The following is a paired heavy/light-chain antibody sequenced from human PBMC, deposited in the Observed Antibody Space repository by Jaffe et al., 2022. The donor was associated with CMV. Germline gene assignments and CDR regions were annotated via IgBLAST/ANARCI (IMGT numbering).Heavy chain of an antibody. CDR2: IYYTGST. CDR1: GGSISSTSYF. D-gene: IGHD3-22*01. V-gene: IGHV4-39*01. CDR3: ARLREAYYDSSGYYPMPAFDI. Sequence: QLQLQESGPGLVKPSETLSLTCTVSGGSISSTSYFWGWIRQPPGKGLEWIGSIYYTGSTYYNPSLKSRVTISVDTSKNQFSLNLSSVTAADTSVYYCARLREAYYDSSGYYPMPAFDIWGQGTMVTVSS. J-gene: IGHJ3*02.
Light chain of an antibody. V-gene: IGKV1-33*01. CDR1: QDISNY. Sequence: DIQMTQSPSSLSASLGDRVTITCQAGQDISNYLNWYQQKPGKAPKLLIYDASNLERGVPSRFSGSGSGTDFTFTISSLQPEDIATYHCQHYDNLSVTFGGGTKVEI. J-gene: IGKJ4*01. CDR2: DAS. CDR3: QHYDNLSVT.